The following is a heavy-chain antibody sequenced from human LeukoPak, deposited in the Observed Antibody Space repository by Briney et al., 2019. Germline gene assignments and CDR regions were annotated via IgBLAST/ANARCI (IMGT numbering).Heavy chain of an antibody. J-gene: IGHJ4*02. CDR3: ARHEYDSTPFDY. CDR1: GYSFTSYW. D-gene: IGHD3-22*01. Sequence: GESLKVSCKGSGYSFTSYWISWVRQMPGKGLEWMGRIDPSDSYTNYSPSFQGHVTISADKSISTAYLQWSSLKASDTAMYYCARHEYDSTPFDYWGQGTLVTVSS. V-gene: IGHV5-10-1*01. CDR2: IDPSDSYT.